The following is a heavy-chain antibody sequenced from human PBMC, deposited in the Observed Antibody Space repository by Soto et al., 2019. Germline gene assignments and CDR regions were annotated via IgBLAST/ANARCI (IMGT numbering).Heavy chain of an antibody. CDR1: GCSISTSNW. D-gene: IGHD3-10*01. J-gene: IGHJ4*02. V-gene: IGHV4-4*02. CDR2: IYHSGST. CDR3: AEKQYVVGVXDY. Sequence: SETLSLTCTVSGCSISTSNWWSWVRQPPGKGLEWIGEIYHSGSTNYNPSLKSRVTISVDKSKNQFSLKLSSVTAADTAVYYCAEKQYVVGVXDYWGLGTLVTVSS.